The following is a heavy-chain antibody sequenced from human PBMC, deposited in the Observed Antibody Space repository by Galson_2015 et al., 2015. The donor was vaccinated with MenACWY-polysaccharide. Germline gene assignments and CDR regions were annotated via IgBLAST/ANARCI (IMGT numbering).Heavy chain of an antibody. V-gene: IGHV3-53*01. J-gene: IGHJ4*02. CDR2: IYDNGNT. CDR3: TREVYSRGWFHY. D-gene: IGHD4-11*01. CDR1: GFTVGSVY. Sequence: SLRLSCALSGFTVGSVYMSWVRQAPGKGLEWVSVIYDNGNTFYADSVKGRFTTSRHDSEDTLYLLMNSLSADDTAVYFCTREVYSRGWFHYWGQGTLVTVSS.